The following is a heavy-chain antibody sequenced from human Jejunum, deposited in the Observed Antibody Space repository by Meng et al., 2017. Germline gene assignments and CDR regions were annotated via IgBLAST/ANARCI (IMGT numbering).Heavy chain of an antibody. J-gene: IGHJ5*02. V-gene: IGHV3-30*01. D-gene: IGHD3-22*01. CDR2: VSFDGTDT. Sequence: QGQLVESGGGVVQPGRSLRLSCAASGFNFHGYSMHWVRQAPGKGLEWVAGVSFDGTDTFYADSVKGRFTISRDNSKNTLFLQMNGLRAEDTAMYYCARSGGFSSEYPWGQGTLVTVSS. CDR1: GFNFHGYS. CDR3: ARSGGFSSEYP.